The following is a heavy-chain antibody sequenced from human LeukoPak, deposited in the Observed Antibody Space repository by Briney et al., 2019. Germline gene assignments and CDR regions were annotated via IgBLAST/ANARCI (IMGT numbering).Heavy chain of an antibody. CDR3: AELGITMIGGV. Sequence: GGSLRLSCAASGFTFDDYDMSWVRQPPGKGLEWVSGINWNGGSTGYADSVKGRFTISRDNAKNSHYLQMKSLRAEDTAVYYCAELGITMIGGVWGKGTTVTISS. CDR2: INWNGGST. CDR1: GFTFDDYD. J-gene: IGHJ6*04. D-gene: IGHD3-10*02. V-gene: IGHV3-20*04.